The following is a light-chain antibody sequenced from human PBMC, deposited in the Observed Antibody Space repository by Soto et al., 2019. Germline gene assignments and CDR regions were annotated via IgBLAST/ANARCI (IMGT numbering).Light chain of an antibody. CDR2: EVN. CDR3: ASFRSGTILV. J-gene: IGLJ1*01. CDR1: RTDIGDSNF. V-gene: IGLV2-14*01. Sequence: QSALTQPASVSGSPGQSVTISCTGPRTDIGDSNFISWYQQSPGKAPRLLIYEVNNRPSGVSRRFSGSKAGNTASLTISGLLEGDEADYFCASFRSGTILVFGSGTKLTVL.